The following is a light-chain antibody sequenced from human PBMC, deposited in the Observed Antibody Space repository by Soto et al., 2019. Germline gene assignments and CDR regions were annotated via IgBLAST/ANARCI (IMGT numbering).Light chain of an antibody. CDR3: TSYTSYSTYV. J-gene: IGLJ1*01. Sequence: QSALTQPASVSGSPGQSITISCTGTSSDVGDYNYVSWYQQHPGKVPKLMIYEVNNRPSGVSYRFSGSKSGNTASLTISGLQVEDEADYYCTSYTSYSTYVFGPGTKLTVL. CDR2: EVN. V-gene: IGLV2-14*01. CDR1: SSDVGDYNY.